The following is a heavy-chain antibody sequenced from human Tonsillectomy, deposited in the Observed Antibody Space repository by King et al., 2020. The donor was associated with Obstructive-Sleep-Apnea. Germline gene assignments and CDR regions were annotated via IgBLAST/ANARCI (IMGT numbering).Heavy chain of an antibody. V-gene: IGHV1-2*02. CDR2: INPNSGVT. CDR3: AREQSSVAGADC. J-gene: IGHJ4*02. Sequence: QLVQSGAEVKKPGASVKVSCKASGYTFTDYYLHWVRQAPGQGLEYLGWINPNSGVTNYEQKFQGRVTMTRDTSITTTYMELSRVRSDDPAVYYCAREQSSVAGADCWGQGTLVTVSS. CDR1: GYTFTDYY. D-gene: IGHD6-19*01.